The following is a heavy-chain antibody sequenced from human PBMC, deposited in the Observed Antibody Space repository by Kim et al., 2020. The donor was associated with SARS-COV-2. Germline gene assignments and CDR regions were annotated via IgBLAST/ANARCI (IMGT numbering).Heavy chain of an antibody. CDR1: GGTFSSYA. D-gene: IGHD6-13*01. J-gene: IGHJ6*02. Sequence: SVKVSCKASGGTFSSYAISWVRQAPGQGLEWMGGIIPIFGTANYAQKFQGRVTITADESTSTAYMELSSLRSEDTAVYYCARPILMPYSSSHLYYYGMDVWGQGTTVTVSS. CDR2: IIPIFGTA. CDR3: ARPILMPYSSSHLYYYGMDV. V-gene: IGHV1-69*13.